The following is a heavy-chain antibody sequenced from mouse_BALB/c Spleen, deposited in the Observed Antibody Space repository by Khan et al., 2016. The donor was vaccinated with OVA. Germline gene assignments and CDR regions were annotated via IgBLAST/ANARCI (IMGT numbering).Heavy chain of an antibody. CDR3: ARMARK. Sequence: VQLQQSGAELVKSGATVKLSCTASGLNFKDTYMHWLKQRPEQGLEWIGRIDPPNGNTKYDPKFQGKATIPADTSSTTPYMQLSPPTPDDTAVYYCARMARKWGQGTTLTVSS. V-gene: IGHV14-3*02. J-gene: IGHJ2*01. CDR2: IDPPNGNT. CDR1: GLNFKDTY.